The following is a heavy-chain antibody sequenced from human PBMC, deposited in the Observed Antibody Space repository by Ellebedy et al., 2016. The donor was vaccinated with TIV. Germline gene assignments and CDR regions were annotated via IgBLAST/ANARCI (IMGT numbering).Heavy chain of an antibody. V-gene: IGHV3-23*01. CDR3: ARAPPIVVVTQPIDY. CDR1: GFTFSSYA. D-gene: IGHD2-21*02. J-gene: IGHJ4*02. CDR2: MSGSGGRI. Sequence: PGGSLRLSCAASGFTFSSYAMSWVRQAPGKGLEWVSTMSGSGGRIYHADSVKGRFTISRDNSNNTLYLQMNSLRAEDTAVYYCARAPPIVVVTQPIDYWGQGTLVTVSS.